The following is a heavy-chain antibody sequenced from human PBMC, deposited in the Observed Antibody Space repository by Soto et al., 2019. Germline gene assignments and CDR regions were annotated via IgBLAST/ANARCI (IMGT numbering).Heavy chain of an antibody. Sequence: SETLSLTCTVSWHSVSSRDYYWGWIRQPPGKGLEWIGSIYYSGSTNYNPSLKSRVTISVDTSKNQFSLKLSSVTATDTAVYYCARHWSSKWEGHWGQGTLVNVSA. V-gene: IGHV4-39*01. CDR2: IYYSGST. CDR3: ARHWSSKWEGH. CDR1: WHSVSSRDYY. J-gene: IGHJ4*02. D-gene: IGHD1-26*01.